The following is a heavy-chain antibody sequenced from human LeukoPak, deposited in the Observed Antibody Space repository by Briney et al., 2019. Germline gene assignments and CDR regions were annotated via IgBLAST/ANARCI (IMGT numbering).Heavy chain of an antibody. Sequence: ASVKVSCKTSGYIFSNYYMHWVRQAPGQGLEWVGIINPSGGTTGYAQKFQGRVTMTRDMSTTTVFMELSSLRFDDTAVYYCATGGIAMGSWGQGTLVTVSS. V-gene: IGHV1-46*01. J-gene: IGHJ5*02. CDR1: GYIFSNYY. CDR3: ATGGIAMGS. D-gene: IGHD6-13*01. CDR2: INPSGGTT.